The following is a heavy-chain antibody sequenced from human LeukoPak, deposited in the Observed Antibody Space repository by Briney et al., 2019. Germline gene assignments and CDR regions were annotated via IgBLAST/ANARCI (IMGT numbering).Heavy chain of an antibody. CDR1: GFSFDSYG. Sequence: GGSLRLSCAASGFSFDSYGLSWVRQAPGKGLEWVSSIYSAGNIYYADSAKGRFTISRDNSKNTLYLQMNSLRVDDTAVYYCAREKYGSGPQPFDYWGQGTQVTVSS. V-gene: IGHV3-66*01. CDR2: IYSAGNI. J-gene: IGHJ4*02. D-gene: IGHD3-10*01. CDR3: AREKYGSGPQPFDY.